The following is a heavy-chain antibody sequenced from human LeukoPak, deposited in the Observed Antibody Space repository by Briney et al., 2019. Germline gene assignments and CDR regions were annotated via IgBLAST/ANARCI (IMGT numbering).Heavy chain of an antibody. CDR2: ISYDGSNK. V-gene: IGHV3-30-3*01. J-gene: IGHJ3*02. CDR1: GFTFSSHA. D-gene: IGHD3-22*01. Sequence: RTGGSLRLSCAASGFTFSSHAMHWVRQAPGKGLEWVAVISYDGSNKYYADSVKGRFTISRDNSKNTLYLQMNSLRAEDTAVYYCAREEYYYDSSGPLGAFDIWGQGTMVTVSS. CDR3: AREEYYYDSSGPLGAFDI.